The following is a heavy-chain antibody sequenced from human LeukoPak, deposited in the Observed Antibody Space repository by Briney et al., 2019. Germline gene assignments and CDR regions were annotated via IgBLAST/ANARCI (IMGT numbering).Heavy chain of an antibody. CDR3: ARAPQLAY. Sequence: PGGSLRLSCAASGFTVSSNYMSWVRQAPGKGLEWVSIIYSGGSTYYADSVKGRVTISRDNSKNTLYLQMNSLRAEDTAMYYCARAPQLAYWGQGTLVTVSS. CDR2: IYSGGST. D-gene: IGHD3-10*01. CDR1: GFTVSSNY. V-gene: IGHV3-53*01. J-gene: IGHJ4*02.